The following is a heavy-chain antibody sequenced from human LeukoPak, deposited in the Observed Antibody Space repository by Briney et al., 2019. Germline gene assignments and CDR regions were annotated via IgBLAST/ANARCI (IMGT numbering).Heavy chain of an antibody. V-gene: IGHV3-7*01. CDR2: IKEDGNEK. Sequence: PGRSLRLSRAASGLSFGSYWMNCVRQAPGKGLEWGANIKEDGNEKNYVDSVKGRFTISKDSAKNAPYLQMSRLRAQDPVGYYCARLGLGGYSYSLDYWGQGTLVTVSS. CDR1: GLSFGSYW. J-gene: IGHJ4*02. D-gene: IGHD2-21*01. CDR3: ARLGLGGYSYSLDY.